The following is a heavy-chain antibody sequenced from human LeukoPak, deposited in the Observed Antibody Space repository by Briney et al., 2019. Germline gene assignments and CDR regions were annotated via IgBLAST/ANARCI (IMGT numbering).Heavy chain of an antibody. D-gene: IGHD3-3*01. J-gene: IGHJ6*02. V-gene: IGHV1-2*02. CDR1: GYTFTGYY. CDR3: ARGGSLYDDFWSGYYYYYYGMDV. CDR2: INPDSGGT. Sequence: RASVKVSCKASGYTFTGYYMHWVRQAPGQGLEWMGWINPDSGGTNYAQKFQGRVTMTRNTSISTAYMELSSLRSEDTAVYYCARGGSLYDDFWSGYYYYYYGMDVWGQGTTVTVSS.